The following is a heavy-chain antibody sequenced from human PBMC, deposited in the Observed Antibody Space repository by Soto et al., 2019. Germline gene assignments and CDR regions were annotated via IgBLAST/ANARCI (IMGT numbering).Heavy chain of an antibody. CDR1: GFTFSNAW. V-gene: IGHV3-15*01. D-gene: IGHD6-19*01. CDR3: TTGVAVAGTNY. CDR2: IKSKTDGGTT. J-gene: IGHJ4*02. Sequence: EVQLVESGGGLVKPGGSLRLSCAASGFTFSNAWMSWVRQAPGKGLEWVGRIKSKTDGGTTDYAAPVKGRFTISRDDSKNTLYLQMNSLKTEDTAVYFCTTGVAVAGTNYWGQGTLVTVSS.